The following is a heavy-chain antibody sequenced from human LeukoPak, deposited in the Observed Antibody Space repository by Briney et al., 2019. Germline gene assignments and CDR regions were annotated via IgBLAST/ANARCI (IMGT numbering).Heavy chain of an antibody. D-gene: IGHD2-21*02. CDR1: GFTFSSYW. CDR3: ARANCGGDCYNNWFDP. V-gene: IGHV3-7*01. CDR2: IKQDGSEK. Sequence: GGSLRLSCAASGFTFSSYWMSWVRQAPGKGLEWVANIKQDGSEKYYVDSVKGRFTISRDNAKNSLYLQMNSLRAEDTAVYYCARANCGGDCYNNWFDPWGQGTLVTVSS. J-gene: IGHJ5*02.